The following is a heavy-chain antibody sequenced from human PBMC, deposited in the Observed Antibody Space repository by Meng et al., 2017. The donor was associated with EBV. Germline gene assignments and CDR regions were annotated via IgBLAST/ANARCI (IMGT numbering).Heavy chain of an antibody. CDR2: IRSQVDGRTA. CDR3: TTDEGGSCF. Sequence: EGQLVESGGGLVKPGESLKLSCAASEFTFTSAWMNWVRQAPGKGLEWVGRIRSQVDGRTADYSAPVKGRFTISRDDSKHTLYLQMNSLKIEDSAVYYCTTDEGGSCFWGQGTLVTVSS. J-gene: IGHJ4*02. D-gene: IGHD1-26*01. V-gene: IGHV3-15*01. CDR1: EFTFTSAW.